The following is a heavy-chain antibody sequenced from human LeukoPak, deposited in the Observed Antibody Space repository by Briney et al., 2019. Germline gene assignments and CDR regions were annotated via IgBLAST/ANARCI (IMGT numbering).Heavy chain of an antibody. CDR1: GFIFSNYW. CDR3: ARGATAAANIYDY. CDR2: IKQDGGEK. D-gene: IGHD6-13*01. V-gene: IGHV3-7*05. J-gene: IGHJ4*02. Sequence: GGSLRLSCAASGFIFSNYWMHWVRQAPGKGLEWVANIKQDGGEKYYVDSVKGRFTISRDNAQSSLFLQINSLSAEDTAVYYCARGATAAANIYDYWGQGTLVTVSS.